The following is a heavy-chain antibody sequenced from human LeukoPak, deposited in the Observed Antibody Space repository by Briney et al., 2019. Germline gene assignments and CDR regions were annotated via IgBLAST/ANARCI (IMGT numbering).Heavy chain of an antibody. Sequence: SETLSLTCAVYGESFNGYYWIWIRQPPGKGLEWIGEINHSGSTNYNPSLKSRVTISVDTSKNQLSLKLSSVTAADTAVYYCPRADRRYCSDGSCPLDCWGQGTLVTVSS. V-gene: IGHV4-34*01. D-gene: IGHD2-15*01. CDR3: PRADRRYCSDGSCPLDC. CDR2: INHSGST. CDR1: GESFNGYY. J-gene: IGHJ4*02.